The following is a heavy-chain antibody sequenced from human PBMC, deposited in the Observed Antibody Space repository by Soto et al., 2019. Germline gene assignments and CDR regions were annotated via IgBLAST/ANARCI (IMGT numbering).Heavy chain of an antibody. CDR3: PRVRGVATARHYYYYGMDV. Sequence: SETLSLTCTVSGGSISSYYWSWIRQPPGKGLEWIGYIYYSGSTNYNPSLKSRVTISVDTSKNQFSLKLSSVTAADTAVYYCPRVRGVATARHYYYYGMDVWGQGTRVTAP. CDR2: IYYSGST. D-gene: IGHD2-15*01. J-gene: IGHJ6*02. V-gene: IGHV4-59*01. CDR1: GGSISSYY.